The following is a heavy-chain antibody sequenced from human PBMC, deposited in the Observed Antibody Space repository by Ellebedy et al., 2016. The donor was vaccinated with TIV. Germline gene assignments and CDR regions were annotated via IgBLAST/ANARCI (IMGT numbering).Heavy chain of an antibody. CDR1: GFTFSSYA. CDR3: AKVEYSNYHSGVDY. V-gene: IGHV3-23*03. D-gene: IGHD4-11*01. J-gene: IGHJ4*02. Sequence: GESLKISXAASGFTFSSYAMSWFRQAPGKGLEWVSVIYSGGSTYYADSVKGRFTISRDNSKNTLYLQMNSLRAEDTAVYYCAKVEYSNYHSGVDYWGQGTLVTVSS. CDR2: IYSGGST.